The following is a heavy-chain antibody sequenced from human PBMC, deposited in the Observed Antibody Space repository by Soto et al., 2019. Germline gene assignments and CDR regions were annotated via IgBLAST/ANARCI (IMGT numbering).Heavy chain of an antibody. CDR2: IFHSGST. Sequence: QVQLQESGPGLVKPSGTLSLTCAVSGGSMRSNNRWSWVRQPPGKGLEWIGEIFHSGSTNYNPSLKPRVTISVDKSTHQFSLKLSSVTAADTAVYYCARVYSGSYSDYWGQGTLVTVSS. CDR1: GGSMRSNNR. J-gene: IGHJ4*02. CDR3: ARVYSGSYSDY. V-gene: IGHV4-4*02. D-gene: IGHD1-26*01.